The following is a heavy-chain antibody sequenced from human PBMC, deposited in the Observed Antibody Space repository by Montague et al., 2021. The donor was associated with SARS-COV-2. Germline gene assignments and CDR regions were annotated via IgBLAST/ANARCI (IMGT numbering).Heavy chain of an antibody. CDR1: GDSVSGSNPY. V-gene: IGHV4-39*01. CDR3: ARLYIQKTLVGASRRRWFDP. D-gene: IGHD1-26*01. CDR2: ISYTGST. Sequence: SETLSLTCSVSGDSVSGSNPYWGWIRQPPGKGLESIGSISYTGSTSYNASLKSRVTMSVDTSKNEFSLRLSSVTASDTAVYYCARLYIQKTLVGASRRRWFDPWGQGTLVTVSS. J-gene: IGHJ5*02.